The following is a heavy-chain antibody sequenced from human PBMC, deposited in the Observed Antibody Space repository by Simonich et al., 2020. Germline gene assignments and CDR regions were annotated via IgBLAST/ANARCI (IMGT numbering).Heavy chain of an antibody. Sequence: EVQLVESGGGLVKPGGSLRLSCAASGFTFSSYSMNWVRQAPGQGMEWVSSISSSNRYIYYADSVKGRFSITRDNAKNSLYLQMNSQRAEDTAVYYCARWIAVAGTGAYGMDVWGQGTTVTVSS. CDR3: ARWIAVAGTGAYGMDV. D-gene: IGHD6-19*01. V-gene: IGHV3-21*01. CDR2: ISSSNRYI. J-gene: IGHJ6*02. CDR1: GFTFSSYS.